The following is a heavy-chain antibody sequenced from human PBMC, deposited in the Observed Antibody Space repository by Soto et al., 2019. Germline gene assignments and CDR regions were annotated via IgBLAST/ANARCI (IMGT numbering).Heavy chain of an antibody. D-gene: IGHD3-9*01. J-gene: IGHJ3*02. CDR2: INPSGGST. CDR3: ASTQRLRYFDWLSPDAFDI. CDR1: GYTFTSYY. Sequence: GASVKLSCTASGYTFTSYYMHWVRQDPGQGLEWMGIINPSGGSTSYAQKFQGRVTMTRDTSTSTVYMELSSLRSEDTAVYYCASTQRLRYFDWLSPDAFDIWGQGTMVTV. V-gene: IGHV1-46*01.